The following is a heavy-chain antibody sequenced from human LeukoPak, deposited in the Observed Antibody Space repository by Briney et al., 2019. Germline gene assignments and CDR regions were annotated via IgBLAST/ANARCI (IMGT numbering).Heavy chain of an antibody. J-gene: IGHJ4*02. CDR2: INHSGSN. CDR1: GGSFSGYY. V-gene: IGHV4-34*01. Sequence: SETLSLTCAVYGGSFSGYYWSWIRQPPGKGLEWIGEINHSGSNNYNPSLKSRVTISVDTSKNQFSLTLSSVTAADTAVYYCARGSREDIVLMVYATFDYWGQGTLVTVSS. CDR3: ARGSREDIVLMVYATFDY. D-gene: IGHD2-8*01.